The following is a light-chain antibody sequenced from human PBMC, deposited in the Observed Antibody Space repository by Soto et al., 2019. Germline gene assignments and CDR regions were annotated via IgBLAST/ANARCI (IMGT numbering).Light chain of an antibody. J-gene: IGKJ1*01. V-gene: IGKV1-5*01. Sequence: DIQLTQSPSTLSASVGDRITITCRSSLSVSSWLAWYQLKPGTAPKLLIYDASTLESGVPSRFSGSGSGTEFTLSISSLQPDDFASYFCQQYSRDSTFGQGTKVEIK. CDR3: QQYSRDST. CDR1: LSVSSW. CDR2: DAS.